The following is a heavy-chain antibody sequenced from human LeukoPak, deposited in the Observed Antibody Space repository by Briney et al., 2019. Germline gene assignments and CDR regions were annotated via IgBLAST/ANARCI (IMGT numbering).Heavy chain of an antibody. CDR1: GFTFSSYS. J-gene: IGHJ4*02. V-gene: IGHV3-21*04. CDR3: TSLTEEFLFY. D-gene: IGHD3-10*01. CDR2: ISSSSSYI. Sequence: GGSLRLSCAASGFTFSSYSMNWVRQAPGKGLEWVSSISSSSSYIYYADSVKGRFTISRDNAKNSLYLQMNSLKTEDTAIYYCTSLTEEFLFYWGQGSLVTVSS.